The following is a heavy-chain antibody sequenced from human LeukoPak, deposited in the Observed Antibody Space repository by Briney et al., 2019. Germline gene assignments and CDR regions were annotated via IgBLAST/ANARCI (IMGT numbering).Heavy chain of an antibody. CDR3: ARLRIGTDYYDSSGYYPDY. D-gene: IGHD3-22*01. Sequence: PSETLSLTCTVSGGSISSSSYYWGWIRQPPGKGLEWIGSIYHSGSTYYNPSLKSRVTISVDTSKNQFSLKLSSVTAADTAVYYCARLRIGTDYYDSSGYYPDYWGQGTLVTVSS. CDR1: GGSISSSSYY. CDR2: IYHSGST. V-gene: IGHV4-39*01. J-gene: IGHJ4*02.